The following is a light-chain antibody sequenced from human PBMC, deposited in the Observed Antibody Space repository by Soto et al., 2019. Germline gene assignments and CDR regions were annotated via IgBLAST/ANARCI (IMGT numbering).Light chain of an antibody. Sequence: DIQMTQSPSSLSASVGDRVTITCRASQSISNSLNWYQQNPGKAPDLLIYTTSSLQSGVPSRFSGSGAGTDFTLTISSLQPEDVATYSCQQSYSTPPTVGGGTNVEIK. CDR1: QSISNS. CDR2: TTS. V-gene: IGKV1-39*01. J-gene: IGKJ4*01. CDR3: QQSYSTPPT.